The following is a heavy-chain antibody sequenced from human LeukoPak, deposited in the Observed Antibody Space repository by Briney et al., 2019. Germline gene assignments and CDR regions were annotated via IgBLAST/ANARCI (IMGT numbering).Heavy chain of an antibody. Sequence: GGSLRLSCAASGFTFSSYWMHWVRQAPGKGLVWVSRINSDGSSTSYADSVKGRFTISRDNAKNVLYLQMNNLRVEDTAVYYCARGHYGLDVWGQGTTVTVSS. CDR3: ARGHYGLDV. V-gene: IGHV3-74*01. CDR1: GFTFSSYW. J-gene: IGHJ6*02. CDR2: INSDGSST.